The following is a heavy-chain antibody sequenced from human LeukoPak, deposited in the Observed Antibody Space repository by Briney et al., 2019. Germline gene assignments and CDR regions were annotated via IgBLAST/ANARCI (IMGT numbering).Heavy chain of an antibody. CDR3: ARGTLRYFDKG. Sequence: SETLSLTCTVSGGSISSSSYYWGWIRQPPGKGLEWIGSIYYSGSTYYNPSLKSRVTISVDTSKNQFSLKLSSVTAADTAVYYCARGTLRYFDKGWGQGTLVTVSS. J-gene: IGHJ4*02. D-gene: IGHD3-9*01. V-gene: IGHV4-39*07. CDR1: GGSISSSSYY. CDR2: IYYSGST.